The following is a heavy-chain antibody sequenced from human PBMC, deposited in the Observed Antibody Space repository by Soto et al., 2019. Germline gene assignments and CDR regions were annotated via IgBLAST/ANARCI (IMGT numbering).Heavy chain of an antibody. J-gene: IGHJ6*02. CDR3: ARDRGYCGGDCRGHYGMEV. CDR1: VFTFSSYA. CDR2: ISGSGGST. V-gene: IGHV3-23*01. Sequence: PGVSLRLSCEASVFTFSSYAMIWVLQKPVEVLEWVSAISGSGGSTYYADSVKGRFTISRDNSKNTLYLQMNSLRAEDTAVYYCARDRGYCGGDCRGHYGMEVWGQGTTVTVSS. D-gene: IGHD2-21*02.